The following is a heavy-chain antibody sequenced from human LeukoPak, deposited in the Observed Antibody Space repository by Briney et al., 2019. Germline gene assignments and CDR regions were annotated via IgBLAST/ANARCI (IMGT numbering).Heavy chain of an antibody. D-gene: IGHD3-9*01. J-gene: IGHJ4*02. V-gene: IGHV3-21*01. CDR1: GFTFSSYS. Sequence: GGSLRLSCAASGFTFSSYSMNWVRQAPGKGLEWVSSISSSSSYIYYADSVKGRFTISRDNAKNSLYLQMNSLRAEDTAVYYCARESGGYGILTGYYKKYYFDYWGQGTLVTVSS. CDR2: ISSSSSYI. CDR3: ARESGGYGILTGYYKKYYFDY.